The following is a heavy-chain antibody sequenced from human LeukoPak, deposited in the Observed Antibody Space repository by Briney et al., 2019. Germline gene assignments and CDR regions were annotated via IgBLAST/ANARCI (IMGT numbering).Heavy chain of an antibody. Sequence: PGGSLRLSCAASGFTFRSYVRSWVRLAPGKGLEWVSAISGSGGSTYYADSVKGRFTISRDNSKNTLYLQMNSLRAEDTAVYYCAKGLPNTLVRGSSDYWGQGTLVTVSS. CDR1: GFTFRSYV. V-gene: IGHV3-23*01. CDR3: AKGLPNTLVRGSSDY. D-gene: IGHD3-10*01. J-gene: IGHJ4*02. CDR2: ISGSGGST.